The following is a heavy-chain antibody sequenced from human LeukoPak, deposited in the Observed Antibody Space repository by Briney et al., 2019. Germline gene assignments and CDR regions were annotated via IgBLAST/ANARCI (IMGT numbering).Heavy chain of an antibody. CDR3: ARTHPEQWLVGDLFDY. CDR1: GYTFTGYY. D-gene: IGHD6-19*01. Sequence: GASVKVSCKASGYTFTGYYMHWVRQAPGQGLEWMGWINPNSGGTNYAQKFQGRVTMTKDTSIGTAYMELSRLRSDDTAVYYCARTHPEQWLVGDLFDYWGQGTLVTVSS. J-gene: IGHJ4*02. CDR2: INPNSGGT. V-gene: IGHV1-2*02.